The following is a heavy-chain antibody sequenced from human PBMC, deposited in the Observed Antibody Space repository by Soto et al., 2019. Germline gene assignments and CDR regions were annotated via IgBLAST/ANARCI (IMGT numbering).Heavy chain of an antibody. CDR3: ARMRVFGVVHRKEYYFGY. V-gene: IGHV4-4*02. D-gene: IGHD3-3*01. J-gene: IGHJ4*02. CDR2: IYHNGST. CDR1: SGSISSSNW. Sequence: SETLSLTCAVSSGSISSSNWWSWVRQPPGKGLEWIGEIYHNGSTNYNPSLKSRVTISVDKSKNQFSLKLSSVTAADTAVYYCARMRVFGVVHRKEYYFGYWGQGTLVTVSS.